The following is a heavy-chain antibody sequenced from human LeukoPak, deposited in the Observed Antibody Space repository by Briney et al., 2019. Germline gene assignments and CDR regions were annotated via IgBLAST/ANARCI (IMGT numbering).Heavy chain of an antibody. D-gene: IGHD1-1*01. V-gene: IGHV3-21*04. J-gene: IGHJ3*02. CDR3: ARGWGARLQLDAFDI. CDR2: ISSSSSYI. Sequence: GGSLRLSCAASGFTFSSYSMNWVRQAPGKGLEWVSSISSSSSYIYYADSVKGRFTISRDNAKNSLYLQMNSLRAEDTAVYYCARGWGARLQLDAFDIWGQGTMVTVSS. CDR1: GFTFSSYS.